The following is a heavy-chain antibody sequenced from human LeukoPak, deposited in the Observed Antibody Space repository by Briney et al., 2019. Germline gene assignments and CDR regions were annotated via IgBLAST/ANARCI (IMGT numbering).Heavy chain of an antibody. J-gene: IGHJ4*02. CDR2: IKQDVSEK. Sequence: GDPLTHSHSASGFTLYKHLMTGVPDPPGSILEWVANIKQDVSEKYYVDSVKGRVNISRDNAKNSLFLQMNSLRAEDTAVYYCARDRYSSYWGQGTLVTVSS. CDR1: GFTLYKHL. V-gene: IGHV3-7*01. CDR3: ARDRYSSY. D-gene: IGHD6-19*01.